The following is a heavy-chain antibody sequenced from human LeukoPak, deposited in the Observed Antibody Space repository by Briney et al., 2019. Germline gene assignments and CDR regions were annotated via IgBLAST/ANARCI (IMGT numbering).Heavy chain of an antibody. CDR1: GFTFSSYW. J-gene: IGHJ6*03. D-gene: IGHD4-11*01. V-gene: IGHV3-7*01. CDR3: ARVTTGYYYYMDV. Sequence: GGSLRLSCAASGFTFSSYWMSWVRRAPGKGLEWEANIKQDGSEKYYVVSVKGRFTISRDNAKNSLYLQMNSLRAEDTAVYYCARVTTGYYYYMDVWGKGTTVTVSS. CDR2: IKQDGSEK.